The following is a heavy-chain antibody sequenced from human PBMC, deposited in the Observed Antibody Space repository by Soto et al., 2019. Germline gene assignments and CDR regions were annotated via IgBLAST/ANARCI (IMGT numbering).Heavy chain of an antibody. V-gene: IGHV3-33*01. CDR3: ARDKGSSTVVSGISQEGYFDS. J-gene: IGHJ4*02. Sequence: QVQLVESGGGVVQPGRSLRLSCAASGFTFSIFGMHWVRQAPGKGLEWAAIIWYDGSNAYYADSVRGRFTISRDNSKNTVYLQMNSLRAEDTAVYYCARDKGSSTVVSGISQEGYFDSWCQGTLVTVSS. D-gene: IGHD6-19*01. CDR1: GFTFSIFG. CDR2: IWYDGSNA.